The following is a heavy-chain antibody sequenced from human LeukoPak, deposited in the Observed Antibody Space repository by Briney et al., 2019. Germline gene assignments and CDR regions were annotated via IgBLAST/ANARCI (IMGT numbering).Heavy chain of an antibody. CDR3: VRDEVVITVLYYYYGMDV. D-gene: IGHD3-22*01. Sequence: GGSLRLSCAASGFTFSSYCMRWVRQAPGKGLEWVAYIRYDGSNKYYADSVKGRFTISRDNSKNSLYLQMNSLRAEGTAVYYCVRDEVVITVLYYYYGMDVWGEARKLTDPS. J-gene: IGHJ6*04. CDR1: GFTFSSYC. V-gene: IGHV3-30*02. CDR2: IRYDGSNK.